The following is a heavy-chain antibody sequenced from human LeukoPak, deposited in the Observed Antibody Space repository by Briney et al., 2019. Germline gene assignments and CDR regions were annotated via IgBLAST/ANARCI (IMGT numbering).Heavy chain of an antibody. D-gene: IGHD3-22*01. CDR1: GYTFTSYD. V-gene: IGHV7-4-1*02. J-gene: IGHJ4*02. CDR3: AKNGLGAVVKPD. CDR2: INTNTGNP. Sequence: ASVKVSCKASGYTFTSYDINWVRQATGQGLEWMGWINTNTGNPTYAQGFTGRIVFSLDTSVSTAYLQSSSLKAEDSAVYYCAKNGLGAVVKPDWGQGTLVSVSS.